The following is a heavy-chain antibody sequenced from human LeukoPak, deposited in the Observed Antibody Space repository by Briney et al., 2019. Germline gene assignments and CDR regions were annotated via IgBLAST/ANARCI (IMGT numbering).Heavy chain of an antibody. J-gene: IGHJ1*01. CDR3: ARVPLHDRNDYYPH. CDR2: IIPIFGTA. Sequence: ASVKVSCKASGGTFSSYAISWVRQAPGQGLEWMGGIIPIFGTANYAQKFQGRVTITADESTSTAYMELSSPRSEDTAVYYCARVPLHDRNDYYPHWGQGTVVTVSS. CDR1: GGTFSSYA. D-gene: IGHD3-22*01. V-gene: IGHV1-69*01.